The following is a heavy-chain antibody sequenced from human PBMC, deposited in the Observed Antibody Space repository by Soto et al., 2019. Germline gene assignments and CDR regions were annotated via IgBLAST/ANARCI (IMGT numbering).Heavy chain of an antibody. CDR2: IIPLFGTT. V-gene: IGHV1-69*06. CDR3: AGGYMVRGGDAWFDT. CDR1: EGTFSSHA. D-gene: IGHD3-10*01. J-gene: IGHJ5*02. Sequence: QVQLEQSGAEVKKPGSSVKVSCKASEGTFSSHAISWVRQAPEEGLEWMGGIIPLFGTTNYAQKFQGRVTITADKSTSTVFMELISLTSDDTAIYYCAGGYMVRGGDAWFDTWGQGTLVAVSS.